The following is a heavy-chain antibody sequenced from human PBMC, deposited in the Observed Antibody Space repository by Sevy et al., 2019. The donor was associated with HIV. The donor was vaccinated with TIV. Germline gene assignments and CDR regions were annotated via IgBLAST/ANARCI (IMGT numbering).Heavy chain of an antibody. V-gene: IGHV3-30-3*01. Sequence: GGSLRLSYAASGFTFSNFAMHWVRQAPGKGLEWVAITSYDGSSKYYADSVKGRFTISRDNSKHTLYLQMNSLTVEDTAVYYCATDDRDNSGYHFTYWGQGTLVTVSS. CDR1: GFTFSNFA. CDR3: ATDDRDNSGYHFTY. J-gene: IGHJ4*02. D-gene: IGHD3-22*01. CDR2: TSYDGSSK.